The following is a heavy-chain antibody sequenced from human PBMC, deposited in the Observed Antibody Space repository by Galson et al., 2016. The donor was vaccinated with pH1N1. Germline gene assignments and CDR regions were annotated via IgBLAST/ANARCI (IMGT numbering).Heavy chain of an antibody. CDR1: GHSVTRYY. CDR3: ARRYYFDY. J-gene: IGHJ4*02. V-gene: IGHV1-46*01. CDR2: IDPSAGAT. Sequence: SVKVSCKASGHSVTRYYMHWVRQAPGQGLEWMGIIDPSAGATTYSQKFQGRISLTRDTSTNSVHMELSTLRPDDSAIYFCARRYYFDYWGQGTLVTVSS.